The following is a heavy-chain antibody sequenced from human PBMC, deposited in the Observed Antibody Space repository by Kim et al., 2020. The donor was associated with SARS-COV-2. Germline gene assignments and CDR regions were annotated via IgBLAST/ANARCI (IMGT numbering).Heavy chain of an antibody. CDR1: GYTFTSYY. CDR3: AREAHILTGYYQFLEDGMDV. J-gene: IGHJ6*02. V-gene: IGHV1-46*01. Sequence: ASVKVSCKASGYTFTSYYMHWVRQAPGQGLEWMGIINPSGGSTSYAQKFQGRVTMTRDTSTSTVYMELSSLRSEDTAVYYCAREAHILTGYYQFLEDGMDVWGQGTTVTVSS. D-gene: IGHD3-9*01. CDR2: INPSGGST.